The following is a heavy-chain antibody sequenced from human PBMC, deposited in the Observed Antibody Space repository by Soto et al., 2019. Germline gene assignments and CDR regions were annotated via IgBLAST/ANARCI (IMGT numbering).Heavy chain of an antibody. Sequence: SVKVSCKASGGTFSSYAISWVRQAPGQGLEWMGGIIPIFGTANYAQKFQGRVTITADESTSTAYMELSSLRSEDTAVYYCARDIVVVPAASHYYYYYGMDVWGQGTTVTVSS. V-gene: IGHV1-69*13. CDR2: IIPIFGTA. CDR3: ARDIVVVPAASHYYYYYGMDV. D-gene: IGHD2-2*01. J-gene: IGHJ6*02. CDR1: GGTFSSYA.